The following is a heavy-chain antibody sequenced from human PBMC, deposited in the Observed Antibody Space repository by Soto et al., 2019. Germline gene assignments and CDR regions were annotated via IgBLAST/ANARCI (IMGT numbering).Heavy chain of an antibody. CDR3: ARTAYDFWSGYATRYYYYMDA. CDR2: IYYSGST. D-gene: IGHD3-3*01. CDR1: GGSISSYY. V-gene: IGHV4-59*08. Sequence: SETLSLTCTVSGGSISSYYLSWIRQPPGKGLEWIGYIYYSGSTNYNPSLKSRVTISVDTSKNQFSLKLSSVTAADTAVYYCARTAYDFWSGYATRYYYYMDAWAKGPRSPSP. J-gene: IGHJ6*03.